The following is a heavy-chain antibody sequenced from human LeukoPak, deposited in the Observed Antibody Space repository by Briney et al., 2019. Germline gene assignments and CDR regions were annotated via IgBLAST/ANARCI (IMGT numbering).Heavy chain of an antibody. Sequence: GRSLRLSCTAPGFPFSSYAMHWVRQAPGNGLEYVSAISSNGGTTYYANSVKGRLTISRDNSKNPLYLQMCSLRSEDMAVYYYSRVSYYDSSGYSTHRFGYWGHGTLVTVSS. J-gene: IGHJ4*01. V-gene: IGHV3-64*01. CDR3: SRVSYYDSSGYSTHRFGY. CDR2: ISSNGGTT. D-gene: IGHD3-22*01. CDR1: GFPFSSYA.